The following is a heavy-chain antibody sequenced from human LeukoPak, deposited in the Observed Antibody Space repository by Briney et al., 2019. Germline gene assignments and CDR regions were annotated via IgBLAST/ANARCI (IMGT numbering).Heavy chain of an antibody. CDR1: GYSFTNYW. CDR2: IYPGNSDT. J-gene: IGHJ4*02. Sequence: GESLKISCKGSGYSFTNYWIGWVRQMPGKGLEWMGTIYPGNSDTRCSPSFQGQVTISADKSISTAYLQWSSLKASDTAMYYCILAADGFDYWGQGTLDTVSS. V-gene: IGHV5-51*01. CDR3: ILAADGFDY. D-gene: IGHD6-13*01.